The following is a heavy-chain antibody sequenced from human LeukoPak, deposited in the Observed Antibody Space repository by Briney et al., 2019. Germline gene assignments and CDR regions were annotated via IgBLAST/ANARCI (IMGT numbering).Heavy chain of an antibody. D-gene: IGHD2-2*03. CDR2: ISGSGGTT. J-gene: IGHJ4*02. CDR3: AKHGYCSGISCFFDF. Sequence: GGSLRLSCEASGFTFSSYAMSWVRQAPGKGLEWVSGISGSGGTTYYADSVKGRFTISRDSSKNTLYLQMNSLRAEDTALYYCAKHGYCSGISCFFDFWGQGTLVTVSS. CDR1: GFTFSSYA. V-gene: IGHV3-23*01.